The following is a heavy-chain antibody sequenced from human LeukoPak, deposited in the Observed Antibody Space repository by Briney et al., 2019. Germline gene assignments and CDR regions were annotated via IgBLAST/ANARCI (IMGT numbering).Heavy chain of an antibody. CDR3: ARDPHRQWPTRTNAFDI. CDR1: GFTFSSYE. V-gene: IGHV3-48*03. Sequence: GGSLRLSCAASGFTFSSYEMNWVRQAPGKGLEWVSYISSSGSTIYYADSVKGRFTISRDNAKNSLYLQMNSLRAEDTAVYYCARDPHRQWPTRTNAFDIWGQGTMVTVSS. J-gene: IGHJ3*02. CDR2: ISSSGSTI. D-gene: IGHD6-19*01.